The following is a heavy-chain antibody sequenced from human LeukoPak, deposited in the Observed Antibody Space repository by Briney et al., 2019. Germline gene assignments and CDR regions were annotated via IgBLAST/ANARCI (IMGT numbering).Heavy chain of an antibody. CDR2: IKQDGSEK. Sequence: PGGSLRLSCAASGFTFSSYWMSWVRQAPGKGLEWVANIKQDGSEKYYVDSVEGRFTISRDNAQNSLYLQMNSLRADDTALYYCARVASNYDFDYWGQGTLVTVSS. D-gene: IGHD4-11*01. CDR1: GFTFSSYW. V-gene: IGHV3-7*03. CDR3: ARVASNYDFDY. J-gene: IGHJ4*02.